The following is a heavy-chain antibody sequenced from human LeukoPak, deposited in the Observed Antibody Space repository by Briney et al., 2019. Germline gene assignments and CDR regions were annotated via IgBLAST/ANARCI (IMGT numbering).Heavy chain of an antibody. D-gene: IGHD5-18*01. J-gene: IGHJ3*02. CDR2: IFYSGTT. V-gene: IGHV4-59*11. CDR1: GGSISSHF. Sequence: PSETLSLTCTVSGGSISSHFWSWIRQPPGKGLEWIGYIFYSGTTKYNPSLRSRVTISVASSKNQFSLKLSSVTAADTAVYYCARSLYRYGADASDIWGQGTMVTVSS. CDR3: ARSLYRYGADASDI.